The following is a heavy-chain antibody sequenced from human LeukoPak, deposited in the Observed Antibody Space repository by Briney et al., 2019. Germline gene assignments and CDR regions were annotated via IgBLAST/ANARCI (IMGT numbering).Heavy chain of an antibody. CDR1: GYTFTGYY. D-gene: IGHD3-10*01. V-gene: IGHV1-2*02. J-gene: IGHJ4*02. CDR3: ARNMLLWFGELLSPSDY. CDR2: INPNSGGT. Sequence: ASVKVSCKAFGYTFTGYYMHWVRQAPGQGLEWMGWINPNSGGTNYAQKFQGRVTMTRDTSISTAYMELSRLRSDDTAVYYCARNMLLWFGELLSPSDYWGQGTLVTVSS.